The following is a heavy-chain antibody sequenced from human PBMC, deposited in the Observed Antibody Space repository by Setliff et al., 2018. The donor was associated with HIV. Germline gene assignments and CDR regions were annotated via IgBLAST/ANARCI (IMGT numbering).Heavy chain of an antibody. J-gene: IGHJ3*01. Sequence: AGGSLRLSCVGSAFTFSHYSLDWVRQAPGKGLEWVASISHSSNYIYYADIIQGRFTISRDNAKNTLDLQMKSLRVEDTAIYYCAREAPTKGESAFDLWGQGTMVTVSS. CDR1: AFTFSHYS. CDR3: AREAPTKGESAFDL. D-gene: IGHD3-16*01. V-gene: IGHV3-21*04. CDR2: ISHSSNYI.